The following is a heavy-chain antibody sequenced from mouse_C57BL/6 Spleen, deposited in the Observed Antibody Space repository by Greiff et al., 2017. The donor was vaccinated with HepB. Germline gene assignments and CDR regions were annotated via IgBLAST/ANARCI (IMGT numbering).Heavy chain of an antibody. CDR3: ARPLFITTVVASFDY. CDR1: GYTFTSYW. V-gene: IGHV1-53*01. Sequence: QVQLQQPGTELVKPGASVKLSCKASGYTFTSYWMHWVKQRPGQGLEWIGNINPSNGGTNYNEKFKSKATLTVDKSSSTAYMQLSSLTSEDSAVYYCARPLFITTVVASFDYWGQGTTLTVSS. CDR2: INPSNGGT. D-gene: IGHD1-1*01. J-gene: IGHJ2*01.